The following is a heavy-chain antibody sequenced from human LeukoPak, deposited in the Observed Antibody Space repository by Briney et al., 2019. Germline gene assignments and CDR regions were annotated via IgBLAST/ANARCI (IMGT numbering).Heavy chain of an antibody. CDR2: GFASGST. D-gene: IGHD4-11*01. Sequence: SETLSLTCTVSGGSISSFYWSWIRQPAGKGPEWIGRGFASGSTIYNPSLKSRVTISVDESKNQFSLELKSVTAADTAVYYCARHDYSNYVRHWGQGTLITVSS. CDR1: GGSISSFY. CDR3: ARHDYSNYVRH. V-gene: IGHV4-4*07. J-gene: IGHJ4*02.